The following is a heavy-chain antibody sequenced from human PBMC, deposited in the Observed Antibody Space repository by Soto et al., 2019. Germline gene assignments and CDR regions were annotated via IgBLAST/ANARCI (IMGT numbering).Heavy chain of an antibody. D-gene: IGHD3-22*01. J-gene: IGHJ6*02. Sequence: GESLKISCKGSGYSFTSYWISWVRQMPGKGLEWMGRIDPSDSYTNYSPSFQGHVTISADKSISTAYLQWSSLKASDTAMYYCAGEEYYYDSSGYYWRQYYYYGMDVWGQGTTVTVSS. CDR3: AGEEYYYDSSGYYWRQYYYYGMDV. CDR1: GYSFTSYW. CDR2: IDPSDSYT. V-gene: IGHV5-10-1*01.